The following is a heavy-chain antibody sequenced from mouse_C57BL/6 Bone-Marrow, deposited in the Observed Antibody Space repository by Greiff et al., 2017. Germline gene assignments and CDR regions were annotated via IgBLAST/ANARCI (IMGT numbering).Heavy chain of an antibody. CDR1: GYTFTEYT. D-gene: IGHD2-5*01. CDR2: FYPGSGSI. Sequence: QVHVKQSGAELVKPGASVKLSCKASGYTFTEYTIHWVKQRSGQGLEWIGWFYPGSGSIKDNEKFKDKATLTADKSSSTVYMELSRVTSEDSAVYFCARHEDAYYSNSAWFAYWGQGTLVTVSA. CDR3: ARHEDAYYSNSAWFAY. V-gene: IGHV1-62-2*01. J-gene: IGHJ3*01.